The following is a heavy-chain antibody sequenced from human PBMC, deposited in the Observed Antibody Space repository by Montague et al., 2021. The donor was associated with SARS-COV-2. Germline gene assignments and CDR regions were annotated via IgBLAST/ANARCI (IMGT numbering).Heavy chain of an antibody. Sequence: SETLSLTCDVYGDSISSYYWSWIRQPAGKGLEWIGRIYTSGSTNYNPSLKSRVTMSVDTSKNQFSLKLGSVTAADTAVYDCARDRGGLGSSWRSNVDWTVDYWGQGTTVTVSS. CDR3: ARDRGGLGSSWRSNVDWTVDY. CDR2: IYTSGST. CDR1: GDSISSYY. J-gene: IGHJ4*02. V-gene: IGHV4-59*10. D-gene: IGHD6-13*01.